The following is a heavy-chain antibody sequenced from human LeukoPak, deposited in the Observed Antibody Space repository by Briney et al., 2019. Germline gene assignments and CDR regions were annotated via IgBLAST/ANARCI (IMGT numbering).Heavy chain of an antibody. V-gene: IGHV4-34*01. J-gene: IGHJ4*02. D-gene: IGHD4-11*01. CDR3: ARGGFHRRTVTTLDY. Sequence: SETLSLTCAVYGGSFSGYYWSWIRQPPGKGLEWIGEINHSGSTNYNPSLKSRVTISVDTSKNQFSLKLSSVTAADTAVYYCARGGFHRRTVTTLDYWGQGTLVTVSS. CDR1: GGSFSGYY. CDR2: INHSGST.